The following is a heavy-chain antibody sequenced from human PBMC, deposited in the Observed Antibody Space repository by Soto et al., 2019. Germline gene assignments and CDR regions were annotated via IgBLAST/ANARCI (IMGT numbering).Heavy chain of an antibody. D-gene: IGHD4-17*01. CDR1: GFTFSSYS. Sequence: GGSLRLSCAASGFTFSSYSMNWVRQAPGKGLEWVSYISSSSSTIYYADSVKGRFTISRDNAKNSLYLQMNSLRAEDTAVYYCARDRGDYGDHYYYYYMDVWGKGTTVTVSS. V-gene: IGHV3-48*01. J-gene: IGHJ6*03. CDR2: ISSSSSTI. CDR3: ARDRGDYGDHYYYYYMDV.